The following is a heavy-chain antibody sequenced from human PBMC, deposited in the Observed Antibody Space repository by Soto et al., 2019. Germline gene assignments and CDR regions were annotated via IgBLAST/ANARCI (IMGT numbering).Heavy chain of an antibody. V-gene: IGHV1-18*01. D-gene: IGHD2-15*01. CDR1: GYTFSTSG. J-gene: IGHJ6*02. Sequence: QVQLVQSGAEVRKPGASVKVSCKASGYTFSTSGMSWLRQAPGQGLEWMGWISTYNGDTNDAPKFQDRVTMTSDTTTGVVYKELRSLRSDDTAVYYCARAGAAPYYYYGMDVWGQGTRVTVSS. CDR2: ISTYNGDT. CDR3: ARAGAAPYYYYGMDV.